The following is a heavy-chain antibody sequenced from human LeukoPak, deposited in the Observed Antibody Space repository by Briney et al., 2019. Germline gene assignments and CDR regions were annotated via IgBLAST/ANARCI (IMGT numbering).Heavy chain of an antibody. CDR2: IHYSGST. D-gene: IGHD6-19*01. J-gene: IGHJ4*02. CDR3: ARRWLVPVSTDY. Sequence: SETLSLTCTVSGGSISSGGYYWSWIRQHPGKGLEWIGYIHYSGSTYYNPSLKSRVTISVDTSKNQFSLKLSSVTAADTAVYYCARRWLVPVSTDYWGQGTLVTVSS. V-gene: IGHV4-31*03. CDR1: GGSISSGGYY.